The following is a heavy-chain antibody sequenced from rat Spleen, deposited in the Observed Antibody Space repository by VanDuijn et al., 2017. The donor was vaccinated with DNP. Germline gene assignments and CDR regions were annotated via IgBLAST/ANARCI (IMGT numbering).Heavy chain of an antibody. Sequence: EVQLVESGGGLVQPGRSLKLSCVASGFSFSKYGMAWVRQAPKKGLEWVATISSSDNRTYYPDSVKGRFTISRDNAKNTLYLQMNSLRSEDTASYYCARGGRSYFDYWGQGVMVTVSS. CDR1: GFSFSKYG. CDR3: ARGGRSYFDY. CDR2: ISSSDNRT. V-gene: IGHV5-46*01. J-gene: IGHJ2*01. D-gene: IGHD1-11*01.